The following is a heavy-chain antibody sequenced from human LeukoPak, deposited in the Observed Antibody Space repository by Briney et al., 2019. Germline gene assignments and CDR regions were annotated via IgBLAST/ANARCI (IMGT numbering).Heavy chain of an antibody. CDR3: ARSTAKHTRILYLDP. J-gene: IGHJ5*02. Sequence: GASVKVSCKASGYTFTGYYMHWVRQAPGQGLEWMGWINPNSGGTNYAQKFQGRVTMTRDTSISTAYMELSRLRSDDTAVYYCARSTAKHTRILYLDPWGQGTLVTVSS. D-gene: IGHD2-8*01. V-gene: IGHV1-2*02. CDR1: GYTFTGYY. CDR2: INPNSGGT.